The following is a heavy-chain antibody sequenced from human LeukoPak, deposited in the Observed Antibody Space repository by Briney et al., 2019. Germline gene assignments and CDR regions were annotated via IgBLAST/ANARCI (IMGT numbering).Heavy chain of an antibody. CDR2: MNPNSGNT. D-gene: IGHD5-18*01. Sequence: ASVKVSCKASGYTFTSYDINWVRQATGQGLEWMGWMNPNSGNTGYAQKFQGIVTMTRNTSISTAYMELSSLRSEDTAVYYCAIGIQLWLPSLDYWGQGTLVTVSS. CDR3: AIGIQLWLPSLDY. V-gene: IGHV1-8*01. J-gene: IGHJ4*02. CDR1: GYTFTSYD.